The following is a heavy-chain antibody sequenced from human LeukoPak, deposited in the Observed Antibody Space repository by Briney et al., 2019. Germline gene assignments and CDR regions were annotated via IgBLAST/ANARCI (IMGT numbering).Heavy chain of an antibody. Sequence: PSETLSLTCTVSGGSISSGSYYWSWIRQPAGKGLEWIGRIYTSGSTNYNPSLKSRVTISVDTSKNQFSLKLSSVTAADTAVYYCAREGDYYYYYYMDVRVKGTTVTISS. CDR2: IYTSGST. CDR3: AREGDYYYYYYMDV. CDR1: GGSISSGSYY. V-gene: IGHV4-61*02. J-gene: IGHJ6*03. D-gene: IGHD3-16*01.